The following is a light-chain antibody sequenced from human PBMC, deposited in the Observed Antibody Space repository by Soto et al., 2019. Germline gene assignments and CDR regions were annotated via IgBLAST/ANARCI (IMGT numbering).Light chain of an antibody. CDR2: GAS. Sequence: EIALSKSEGTLSLYTGESATLSCGASQSVRSTHLAWYQLKPGQAPRLFIYGASSRATGIPDRFSGSGSGTDFTLTISRLEPEDFAVYICQQYGTSPRTFGQGTLLEIK. CDR1: QSVRSTH. CDR3: QQYGTSPRT. J-gene: IGKJ5*01. V-gene: IGKV3-20*01.